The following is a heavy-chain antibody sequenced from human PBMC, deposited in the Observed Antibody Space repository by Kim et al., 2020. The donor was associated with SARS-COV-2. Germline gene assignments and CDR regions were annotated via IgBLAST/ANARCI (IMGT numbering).Heavy chain of an antibody. V-gene: IGHV4-34*01. D-gene: IGHD6-13*01. CDR1: GGSFSGYY. J-gene: IGHJ4*02. CDR2: INHSGST. Sequence: SETLSLTCAVYGGSFSGYYWSWIRQPPGKGLEWIGEINHSGSTNYNPSLKSRVTISVDTSKNQFSLKLSSVTAADTAVYYCARGPVQAAAGTHVDFWGQG. CDR3: ARGPVQAAAGTHVDF.